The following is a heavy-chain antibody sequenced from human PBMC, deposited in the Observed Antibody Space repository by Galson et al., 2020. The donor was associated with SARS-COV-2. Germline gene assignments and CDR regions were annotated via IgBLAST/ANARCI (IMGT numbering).Heavy chain of an antibody. CDR1: GFSVSDDY. D-gene: IGHD6-6*01. J-gene: IGHJ4*02. CDR3: VTRPWDGGY. V-gene: IGHV3-53*01. Sequence: QPGGSLRLSCAVSGFSVSDDYMSWVRQAPGRGLEWVSVVYSGDKTFYADSVKGRFTISRDSSKNTLYLQMNSLRGEDTAVYYCVTRPWDGGYWGQGTLVTVSS. CDR2: VYSGDKT.